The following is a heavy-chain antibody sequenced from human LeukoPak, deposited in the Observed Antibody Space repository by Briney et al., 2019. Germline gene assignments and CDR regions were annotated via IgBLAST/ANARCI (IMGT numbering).Heavy chain of an antibody. CDR1: GFTFNTYT. CDR2: ISGSSGII. D-gene: IGHD6-6*01. J-gene: IGHJ3*01. V-gene: IGHV3-48*01. Sequence: PGGSLRLSCAASGFTFNTYTMNWVRQAPGKGLEWVSYISGSSGIIDYADSVRGRFTISRDNAKNSLYLQMNSLRAEDTAVYYCARSSYSSSSSVWGQGTMVTVSS. CDR3: ARSSYSSSSSV.